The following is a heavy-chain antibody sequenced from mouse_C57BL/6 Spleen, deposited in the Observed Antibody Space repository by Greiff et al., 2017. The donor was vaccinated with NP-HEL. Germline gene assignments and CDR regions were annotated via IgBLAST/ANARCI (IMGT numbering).Heavy chain of an antibody. Sequence: EVQLQESGPVLVKPGASVKMSCEASGYTFTDYYMNWVKQSHGKSLEWIGVINPYNGGTSYNQKFKGKATLTVDKSSSTAYMELNSLTSEDSAVYYCARYYSYWYFDVWGTGTTVTVSS. CDR3: ARYYSYWYFDV. D-gene: IGHD1-1*01. CDR1: GYTFTDYY. V-gene: IGHV1-19*01. CDR2: INPYNGGT. J-gene: IGHJ1*03.